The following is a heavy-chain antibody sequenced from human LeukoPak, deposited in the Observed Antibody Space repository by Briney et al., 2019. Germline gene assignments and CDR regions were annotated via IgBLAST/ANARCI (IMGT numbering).Heavy chain of an antibody. Sequence: WASVKVSCKASGYTFTGYYMHWVRQAPGQGLEWMGRINPNSGGTNYAQKFQGWVTMTRDTSISTAYMELSRLRSDDTAVYYCARDQGSIVGATRRTAFDIWGQGTMVTVSS. V-gene: IGHV1-2*04. CDR3: ARDQGSIVGATRRTAFDI. CDR1: GYTFTGYY. CDR2: INPNSGGT. J-gene: IGHJ3*02. D-gene: IGHD1-26*01.